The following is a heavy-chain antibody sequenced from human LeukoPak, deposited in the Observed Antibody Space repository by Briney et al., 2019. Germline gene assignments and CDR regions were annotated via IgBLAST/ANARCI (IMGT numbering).Heavy chain of an antibody. CDR1: GASIRSYY. J-gene: IGHJ4*02. CDR3: ARDISDSSGYYRHFDY. CDR2: IYYSGST. Sequence: SETLSLTCTVSGASIRSYYWSWIRQPPGKGLQWIGNIYYSGSTNYNPSLKSRVTISADTSKNQFSLKLSSVPAADTAVYYCARDISDSSGYYRHFDYWGQGTLVTVSS. D-gene: IGHD3-22*01. V-gene: IGHV4-59*01.